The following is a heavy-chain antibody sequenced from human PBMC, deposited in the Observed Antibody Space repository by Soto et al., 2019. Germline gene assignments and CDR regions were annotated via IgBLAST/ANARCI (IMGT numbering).Heavy chain of an antibody. CDR1: GYTFTSYG. Sequence: ASVKVSCKASGYTFTSYGSIWVRQAPGQGLEWMGWISAYNGNTNYAQKLQGRVTMTTDTSTSTAYMELRSLRSDDTAVYYCARDFPYYDFWSGYHSRGAFDIWGQGTMVTVSS. V-gene: IGHV1-18*01. CDR2: ISAYNGNT. D-gene: IGHD3-3*01. CDR3: ARDFPYYDFWSGYHSRGAFDI. J-gene: IGHJ3*02.